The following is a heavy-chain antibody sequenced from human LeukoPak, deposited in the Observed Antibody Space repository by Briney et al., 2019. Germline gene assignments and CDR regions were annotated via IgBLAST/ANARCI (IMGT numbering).Heavy chain of an antibody. CDR1: GFSLSTRGVG. D-gene: IGHD6-6*01. V-gene: IGHV2-5*02. CDR2: IYWDDDK. Sequence: SGPTLLQPTPALTLTFTFYGFSLSTRGVGVGWIRQPPVKALEWLELIYWDDDKRYIPSLKSKLNITQDTSKNQAVLTMTKMDPVDTATYYCAHRNRVDSSFSDYSGQGTLVTVSS. J-gene: IGHJ4*02. CDR3: AHRNRVDSSFSDY.